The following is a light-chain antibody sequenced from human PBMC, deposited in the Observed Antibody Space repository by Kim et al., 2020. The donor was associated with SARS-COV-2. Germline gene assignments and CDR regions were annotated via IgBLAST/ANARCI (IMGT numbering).Light chain of an antibody. CDR2: AAS. CDR1: QDISSN. V-gene: IGKV1-16*01. CDR3: QQYSSYPRT. Sequence: ASVGDKVTSTCRASQDISSNLAWFQQKPGKAPKSLIYAASSLQSGAPSRFSGGGSGTDFTLTISSLQAEDSATYYCQQYSSYPRTFGQGTKVDIK. J-gene: IGKJ1*01.